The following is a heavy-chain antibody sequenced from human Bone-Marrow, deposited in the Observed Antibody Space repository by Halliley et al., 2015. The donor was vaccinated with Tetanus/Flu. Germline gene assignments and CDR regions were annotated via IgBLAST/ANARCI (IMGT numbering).Heavy chain of an antibody. V-gene: IGHV3-15*01. CDR2: IKSETHGGTT. J-gene: IGHJ4*02. Sequence: SLRLSCATSGFTFSNTWLSWVRQAPEKGLAWVGRIKSETHGGTTDYPAPVKGRFTVSRDDSKDTLYLHMNDLKSEDTAVYFCTTQSCSGCEEDWGQGTRVTVSS. CDR3: TTQSCSGCEED. D-gene: IGHD3-10*02. CDR1: GFTFSNTW.